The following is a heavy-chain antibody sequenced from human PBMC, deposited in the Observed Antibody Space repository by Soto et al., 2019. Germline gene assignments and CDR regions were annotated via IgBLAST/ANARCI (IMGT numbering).Heavy chain of an antibody. V-gene: IGHV4-30-4*01. CDR1: GGSISSGDYY. Sequence: SETLSLTCTVSGGSISSGDYYWSWIRQHPGKGLEWIGYIYYSGSTYYNPSLKSRVTISVDTSKNQFSLKLSSVTAADTAVYYCVREGATSTQCDGFXYWGQGTLVTVSS. J-gene: IGHJ4*02. D-gene: IGHD1-26*01. CDR3: VREGATSTQCDGFXY. CDR2: IYYSGST.